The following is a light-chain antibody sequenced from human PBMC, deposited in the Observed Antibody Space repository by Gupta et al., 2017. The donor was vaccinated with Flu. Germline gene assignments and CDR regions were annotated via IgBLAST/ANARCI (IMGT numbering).Light chain of an antibody. Sequence: DRASLSCRASQSVSSTYLAWYQQRPGQAPRLLIYGASSRATGIPDRFSGSGSGTDFTLTISRLEPEDCAVYYCQQYGSSPYTFGQGTKLEI. CDR1: QSVSSTY. J-gene: IGKJ2*01. V-gene: IGKV3-20*01. CDR3: QQYGSSPYT. CDR2: GAS.